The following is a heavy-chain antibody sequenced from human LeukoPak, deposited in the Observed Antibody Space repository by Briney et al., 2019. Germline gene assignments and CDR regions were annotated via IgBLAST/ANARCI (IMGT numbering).Heavy chain of an antibody. CDR2: INPNSGGT. D-gene: IGHD6-13*01. J-gene: IGHJ4*02. Sequence: ASVKVSCKASRYTFTGYYMHWVRQAPGQGLEWMGWINPNSGGTNYAQKFQGWVTMTRDTSISTAYMELSRLRSDDTAVYYCARGLDRQQLVVPGYWGQGTLVTVSS. V-gene: IGHV1-2*04. CDR1: RYTFTGYY. CDR3: ARGLDRQQLVVPGY.